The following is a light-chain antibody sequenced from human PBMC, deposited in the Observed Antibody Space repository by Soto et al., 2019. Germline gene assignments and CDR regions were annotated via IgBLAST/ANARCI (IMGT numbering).Light chain of an antibody. V-gene: IGLV2-8*01. Sequence: QSALTQPASSSGSPGQSVAISCTGTSSDVGGYNYVSWYQQHPGKAPKLMIYEVNKRPSGVPDRFSGSKSGNTASLTVSGLQAEDEADYYCSSYAGSSTVFGTGTKVTV. CDR3: SSYAGSSTV. CDR2: EVN. CDR1: SSDVGGYNY. J-gene: IGLJ1*01.